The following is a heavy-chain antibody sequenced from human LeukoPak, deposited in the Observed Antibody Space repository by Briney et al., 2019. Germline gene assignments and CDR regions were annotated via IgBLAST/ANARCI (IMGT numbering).Heavy chain of an antibody. V-gene: IGHV4-39*01. CDR1: GGSNSSSSYY. J-gene: IGHJ6*03. CDR2: IYYGGST. Sequence: SETLSLTCTVSGGSNSSSSYYWGWIRQPPGKGLEWIGSIYYGGSTYYNPSLKSRVTISVDTSKNKFSLRLSSVTAADTAVYYCARRSEYCTNGVCYYYYYYYMDVWGKGTTVTVSS. D-gene: IGHD2-8*01. CDR3: ARRSEYCTNGVCYYYYYYYMDV.